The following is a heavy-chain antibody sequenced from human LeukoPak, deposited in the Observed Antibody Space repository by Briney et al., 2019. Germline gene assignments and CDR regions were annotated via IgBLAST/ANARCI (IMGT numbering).Heavy chain of an antibody. CDR1: GYTFTRYY. Sequence: ASVKVSCKASGYTFTRYYMHGVRQAPGQGLEWMGWINPKSGGTNYAQKFQGRVTMTRDTTISPAYMELSRLRSDDTAVYYCASVTLSAYDGDYRGQGTLVTVSS. D-gene: IGHD5-12*01. CDR3: ASVTLSAYDGDY. V-gene: IGHV1-2*02. CDR2: INPKSGGT. J-gene: IGHJ4*02.